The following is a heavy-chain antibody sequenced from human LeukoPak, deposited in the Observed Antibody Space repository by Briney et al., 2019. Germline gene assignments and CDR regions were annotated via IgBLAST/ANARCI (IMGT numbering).Heavy chain of an antibody. J-gene: IGHJ3*02. Sequence: PGGSLRLSCAASGFTVSSNYMSWVRQAPGKGLEWVSVIYSGGTTNYADSVKGRFTISRDNAKNSLYLQMNSLRAEDTAVYYCTRSVGAAFDIWGQGTMVTVSS. CDR2: IYSGGTT. D-gene: IGHD3-10*01. V-gene: IGHV3-53*01. CDR1: GFTVSSNY. CDR3: TRSVGAAFDI.